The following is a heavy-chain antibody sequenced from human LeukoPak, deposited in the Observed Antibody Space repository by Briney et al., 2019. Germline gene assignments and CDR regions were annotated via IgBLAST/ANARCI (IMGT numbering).Heavy chain of an antibody. V-gene: IGHV3-30-3*01. CDR1: GFTFSSYA. CDR3: ARGEATGVVTHFIYYFDY. Sequence: GGSLRLSCAASGFTFSSYAMHWVRQAPGKGLEWVAVISYDGSNKYYADSVKGRFTISRDNSKNTLYLQMNSLRAEDTAVYYCARGEATGVVTHFIYYFDYWGQGTLVTVSS. J-gene: IGHJ4*02. CDR2: ISYDGSNK. D-gene: IGHD4-23*01.